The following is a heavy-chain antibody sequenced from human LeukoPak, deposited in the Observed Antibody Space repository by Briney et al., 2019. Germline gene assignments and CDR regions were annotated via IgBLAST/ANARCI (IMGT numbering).Heavy chain of an antibody. V-gene: IGHV3-15*07. CDR3: AHTLRGQPGGMDV. D-gene: IGHD1-14*01. J-gene: IGHJ6*02. Sequence: GGSLRLSCAASGFSFSDAWMNWVRQAPGKGLEWVGHIRSKADGGTPDYIAPVKGRFTISRDDSKDTLYLQMNSLNTEDTAVYYCAHTLRGQPGGMDVWGQGTTVTVSS. CDR1: GFSFSDAW. CDR2: IRSKADGGTP.